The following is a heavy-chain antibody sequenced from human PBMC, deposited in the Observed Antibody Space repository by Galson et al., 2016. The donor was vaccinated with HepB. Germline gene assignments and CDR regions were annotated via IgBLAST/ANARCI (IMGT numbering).Heavy chain of an antibody. CDR3: ARELKEIVAAIKFGRNSYYGMDV. CDR1: GYSFTGYY. J-gene: IGHJ6*02. CDR2: INPNSGGT. D-gene: IGHD5-12*01. Sequence: SVKVSCKASGYSFTGYYIYWVRQAPGQGLEWMGWINPNSGGTYYAQKFEGRVTMTRDTSISTVYMELGSLRSDDTALYYCARELKEIVAAIKFGRNSYYGMDVWGQGTTVAVSS. V-gene: IGHV1-2*02.